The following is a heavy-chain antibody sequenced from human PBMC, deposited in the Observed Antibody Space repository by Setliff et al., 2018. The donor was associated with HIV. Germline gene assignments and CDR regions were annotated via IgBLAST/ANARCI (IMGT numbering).Heavy chain of an antibody. V-gene: IGHV1-46*04. Sequence: ASVKVSCKASGYTFTDHHIHWMRQAPGHGLEWVGIVNPLLGLTSHSQKLQGRVTLTWNTSTSTVYMELTTQKSEDTAFYYCARAPYRSGWYGVDYWGQGTLVTVSS. CDR2: VNPLLGLT. J-gene: IGHJ4*02. CDR3: ARAPYRSGWYGVDY. CDR1: GYTFTDHH. D-gene: IGHD6-19*01.